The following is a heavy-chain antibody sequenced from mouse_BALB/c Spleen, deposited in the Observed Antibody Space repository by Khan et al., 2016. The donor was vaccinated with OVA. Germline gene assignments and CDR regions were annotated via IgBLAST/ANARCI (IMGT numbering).Heavy chain of an antibody. CDR1: GFTFSSYI. Sequence: EVELVESGGGLVQPGGSLKLSCAASGFTFSSYIMSWVRQTPEKRLEWVAYISNGGGSTYYRDTVKGRFTISRDNVKNTLYLQMSSLESEDTAMYYCARHGNYVSFDYWGQGTTLTVSS. CDR2: ISNGGGST. CDR3: ARHGNYVSFDY. V-gene: IGHV5-12-2*01. J-gene: IGHJ2*01. D-gene: IGHD2-1*01.